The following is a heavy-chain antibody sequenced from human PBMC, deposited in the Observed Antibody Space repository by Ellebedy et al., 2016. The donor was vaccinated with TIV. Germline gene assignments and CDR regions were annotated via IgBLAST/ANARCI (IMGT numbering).Heavy chain of an antibody. CDR1: GFTFSDYY. Sequence: GESLKISXAVSGFTFSDYYMSWIRQAPGKGLEWVSYISSSGSTIYYADSVKGRFTISRDNAKNSLYLQMNSLRAEDTAVYYCARAVVTHRDIVVVPAAMLEWLGFDPWGQGTLVTVSS. J-gene: IGHJ5*02. CDR3: ARAVVTHRDIVVVPAAMLEWLGFDP. V-gene: IGHV3-11*01. CDR2: ISSSGSTI. D-gene: IGHD2-2*01.